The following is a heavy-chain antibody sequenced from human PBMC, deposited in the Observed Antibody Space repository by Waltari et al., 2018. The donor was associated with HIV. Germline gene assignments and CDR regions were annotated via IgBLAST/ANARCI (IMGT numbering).Heavy chain of an antibody. CDR1: GFTFSSYW. V-gene: IGHV3-7*01. CDR2: IKQERCEN. CDR3: ATSRTFDY. Sequence: EVQLVESGGGLVQPGGSLRLSCAASGFTFSSYWMSWVRQAPGKGLEGVSNIKQERCENYYVDSVKVRFAISRDNAQNSLYLQMNNLRAEDTAVYFCATSRTFDYWGQGTLVTVSS. J-gene: IGHJ4*02. D-gene: IGHD2-2*01.